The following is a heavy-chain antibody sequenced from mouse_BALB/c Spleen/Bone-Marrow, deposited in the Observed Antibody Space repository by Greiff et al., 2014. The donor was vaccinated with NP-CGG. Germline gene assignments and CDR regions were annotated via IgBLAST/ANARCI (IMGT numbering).Heavy chain of an antibody. D-gene: IGHD1-1*01. CDR3: ARYYYGSSYFDY. CDR2: IDPANGNT. Sequence: ESGAELVKPGASVKLSCTASGFNIKDTYMHWVKQRPEQGLEWIGRIDPANGNTKYDPKFQGKATITADTSSNTAYLQLSSLTSEDTAVYYGARYYYGSSYFDYWGQGTTLTVSS. V-gene: IGHV14-3*02. J-gene: IGHJ2*01. CDR1: GFNIKDTY.